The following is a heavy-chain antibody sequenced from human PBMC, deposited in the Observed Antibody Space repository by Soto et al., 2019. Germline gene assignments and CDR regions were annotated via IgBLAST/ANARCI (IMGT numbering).Heavy chain of an antibody. D-gene: IGHD1-26*01. CDR1: GGTFSSYA. CDR3: ARGGVGATGGYYYYGMDV. V-gene: IGHV1-69*01. Sequence: QVQLVQSGAEVKKPGSSVKVSCKASGGTFSSYAISWVRQAPGQGLEWMGGIIPIFGTANYAQKFQGRVTITADESTSTAYLELSSLRSEDTAVYYCARGGVGATGGYYYYGMDVWGQGTTVTVS. CDR2: IIPIFGTA. J-gene: IGHJ6*01.